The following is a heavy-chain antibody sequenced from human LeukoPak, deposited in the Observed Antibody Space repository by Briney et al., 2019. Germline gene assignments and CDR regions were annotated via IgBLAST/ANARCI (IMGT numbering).Heavy chain of an antibody. CDR1: GGTFSSYA. V-gene: IGHV1-69*04. Sequence: ASVKVSCKASGGTFSSYAISWVRQAPGQGLEWMGRIIPMLSITNYAQKLQGRVTITADKSTNTAYMELSSLRSEDTAVYYCATYNVDYYDTSDGMDVWGQGTTVTVSS. CDR2: IIPMLSIT. J-gene: IGHJ6*02. D-gene: IGHD3-22*01. CDR3: ATYNVDYYDTSDGMDV.